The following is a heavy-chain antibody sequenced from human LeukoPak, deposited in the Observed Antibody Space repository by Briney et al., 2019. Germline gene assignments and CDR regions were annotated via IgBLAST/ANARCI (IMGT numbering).Heavy chain of an antibody. D-gene: IGHD4-11*01. CDR3: ARDLHHDY. CDR2: ISYDGSNK. CDR1: GFTFSSYA. Sequence: GRSLRLSCAASGFTFSSYAMHWVRQAPGKGLEWVAVISYDGSNKYYADSVKGRFTISRDSSKNTLYLQMNSLRAEDTAVYYCARDLHHDYWGQGTLVTVSS. V-gene: IGHV3-30-3*01. J-gene: IGHJ4*02.